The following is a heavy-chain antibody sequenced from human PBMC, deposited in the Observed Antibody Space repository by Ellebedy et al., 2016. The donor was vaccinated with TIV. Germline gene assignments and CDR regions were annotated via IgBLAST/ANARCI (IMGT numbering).Heavy chain of an antibody. V-gene: IGHV4-34*01. Sequence: MPSETLSLTCAAYNGSFSHYFWSWIRQSPGKGLEWIGEINASGTPNYSPSLKSRVTISVDTSKNQYSLKLRSVTAADTAVYYCARGVTVPAGFCFDTWGQGTLVTVSS. CDR1: NGSFSHYF. CDR2: INASGTP. J-gene: IGHJ5*02. CDR3: ARGVTVPAGFCFDT. D-gene: IGHD2-2*01.